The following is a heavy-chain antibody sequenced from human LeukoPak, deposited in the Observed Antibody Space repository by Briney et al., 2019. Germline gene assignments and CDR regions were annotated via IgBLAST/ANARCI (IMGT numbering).Heavy chain of an antibody. CDR3: AKDLYGDYGGLDY. CDR2: IGGSAGST. CDR1: GFTFSTYA. V-gene: IGHV3-23*01. J-gene: IGHJ4*02. Sequence: PGGSLRLSCAASGFTFSTYAMTWVRQAPGKGLEWVSAIGGSAGSTNYADSVKGRFTISRDNSKNTLYLQMNSLRAEDTAVCYCAKDLYGDYGGLDYWGRGTLVTVSS. D-gene: IGHD4-17*01.